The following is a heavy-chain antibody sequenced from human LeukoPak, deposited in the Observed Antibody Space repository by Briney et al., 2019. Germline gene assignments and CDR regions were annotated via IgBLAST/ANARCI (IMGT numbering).Heavy chain of an antibody. J-gene: IGHJ5*02. V-gene: IGHV4-61*02. CDR3: ARDQGDFWSGYYHENNWFDP. CDR1: GGSISSGSYY. D-gene: IGHD3-3*01. Sequence: SETLSLTCTVSGGSISSGSYYWSWIRQPAGKGLEWIGRIYTSGSTNYNPSLKSRVTISVDTSKSQFSLKLSSVTAADTAVYYCARDQGDFWSGYYHENNWFDPWGQGTLVTVSS. CDR2: IYTSGST.